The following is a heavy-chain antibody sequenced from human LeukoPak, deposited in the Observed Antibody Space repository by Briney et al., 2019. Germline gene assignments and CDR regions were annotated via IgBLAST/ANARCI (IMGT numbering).Heavy chain of an antibody. J-gene: IGHJ4*02. CDR2: IKQDESEK. CDR3: ARDKIEGPTKLDC. Sequence: PGGSLRLSCAASGFTFSGYWMSWVRQAPGKGLEWVANIKQDESEKYYVDSVKGRFTISRDNAKNSLYLQMNSLRAEDTAVYYCARDKIEGPTKLDCWGQGILVTVSS. D-gene: IGHD1-1*01. CDR1: GFTFSGYW. V-gene: IGHV3-7*01.